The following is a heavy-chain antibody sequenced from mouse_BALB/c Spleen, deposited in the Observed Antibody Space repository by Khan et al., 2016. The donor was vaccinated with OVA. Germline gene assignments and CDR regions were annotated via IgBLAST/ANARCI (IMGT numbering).Heavy chain of an antibody. CDR1: GFTFSTYG. CDR2: VSTGGSYT. D-gene: IGHD1-1*01. CDR3: TRFTYYYDSEWFAY. Sequence: EVELVESGGDLVKPGGSLKLSCAASGFTFSTYGMSWVRQAPDKRLEWVATVSTGGSYTYYPDSVKGRFTISRDKAKNTLYLQLSVLRSEDTAVFYCTRFTYYYDSEWFAYWGQGTLVTVSA. V-gene: IGHV5-6*01. J-gene: IGHJ3*01.